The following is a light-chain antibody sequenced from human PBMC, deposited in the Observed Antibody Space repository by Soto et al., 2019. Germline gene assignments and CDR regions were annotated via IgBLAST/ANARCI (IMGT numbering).Light chain of an antibody. CDR3: QQDPASPLWT. Sequence: EVVLTQSPGTLSLSPGERAILSCRASQSVKSGYLAWYQQKPGQAPRLLIYGTSIRAAGIPDRFSGSGSGTDFTLTIIRLEPVEYTGYSCQQDPASPLWTFDQVTKV. CDR1: QSVKSGY. V-gene: IGKV3-20*01. J-gene: IGKJ1*01. CDR2: GTS.